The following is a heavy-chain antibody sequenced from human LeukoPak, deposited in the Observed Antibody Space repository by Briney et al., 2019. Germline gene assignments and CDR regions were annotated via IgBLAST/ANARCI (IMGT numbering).Heavy chain of an antibody. J-gene: IGHJ4*02. CDR1: GFTFSSYA. CDR2: ISDSGSST. D-gene: IGHD1-26*01. CDR3: AKKAVGTATGGPFDY. Sequence: TGGSLRLSCAASGFTFSSYAMSWVRQAPGKGLEWVSVISDSGSSTYYADSVKGRFTISRDNSKNTMYLQMNSLKAEDTAVYYCAKKAVGTATGGPFDYWGQGTLVIVSS. V-gene: IGHV3-23*01.